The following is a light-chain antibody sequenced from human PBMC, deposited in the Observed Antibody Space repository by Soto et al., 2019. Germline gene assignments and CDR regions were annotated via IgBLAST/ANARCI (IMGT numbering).Light chain of an antibody. Sequence: QSVLTQPASVSGSRGQSIAISCTGTRSDIGAYNYVTWYQQHPGRVPKVIIFEVTNRPSGVSNRFSGSKSGNTASLTISGLQPEDEADYYCSSYTTSTTWVFGGGTKLTVL. CDR1: RSDIGAYNY. CDR3: SSYTTSTTWV. J-gene: IGLJ3*02. CDR2: EVT. V-gene: IGLV2-14*01.